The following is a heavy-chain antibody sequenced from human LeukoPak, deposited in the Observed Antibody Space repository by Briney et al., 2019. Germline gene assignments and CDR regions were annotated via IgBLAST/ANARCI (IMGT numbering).Heavy chain of an antibody. V-gene: IGHV3-23*01. Sequence: PGGSLRLSCAASGFTFSVYAMTWVRQAPGKGLEWVSEITGSGASTYYADFVKGRFTISRDNSKNTLYLQMNSLKAEDTAVYYCAREHFDFDYWGQGTLVTVSS. J-gene: IGHJ4*02. CDR2: ITGSGAST. CDR3: AREHFDFDY. CDR1: GFTFSVYA. D-gene: IGHD2/OR15-2a*01.